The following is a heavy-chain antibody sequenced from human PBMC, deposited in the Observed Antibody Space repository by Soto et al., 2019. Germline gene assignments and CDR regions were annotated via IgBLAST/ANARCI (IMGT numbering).Heavy chain of an antibody. J-gene: IGHJ3*02. V-gene: IGHV3-74*01. Sequence: EVQLVESGGGLVQPGGSLRLSCAASGFTFSSYWMHWVRQAPGKGLVWVSRINSDGSSTSYADSVKGRFTISRDNAKNTLYLQMNSLRAEDTAVYYCARDPVSHCSSTSCYGYDAFDIWGQGTMVTVSS. CDR2: INSDGSST. CDR3: ARDPVSHCSSTSCYGYDAFDI. D-gene: IGHD2-2*01. CDR1: GFTFSSYW.